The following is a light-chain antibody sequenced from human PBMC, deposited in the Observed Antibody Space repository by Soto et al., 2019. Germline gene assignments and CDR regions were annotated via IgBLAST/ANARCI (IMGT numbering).Light chain of an antibody. CDR3: SSYTSSSTPVV. J-gene: IGLJ2*01. V-gene: IGLV2-14*01. Sequence: QSVLTQPASVSGSPGQSITISCTGTSSDVGGYNYVSWYQQHPGKAPKLMIYDVSNRPSGVSNRFSGSKSGNTASLTISGLQAEDAADYYCSSYTSSSTPVVFGGGTKVTVL. CDR1: SSDVGGYNY. CDR2: DVS.